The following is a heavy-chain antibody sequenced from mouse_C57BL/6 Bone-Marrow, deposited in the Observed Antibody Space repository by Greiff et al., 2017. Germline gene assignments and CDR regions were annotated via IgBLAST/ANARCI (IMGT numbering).Heavy chain of an antibody. Sequence: VQLQQSGAELVRPGSSVKLSCKASGYTFTSYWMHWVKQRPIQGLEWIGNIDPSDSETHYNQKFKDKATLTVDKSSSTAYMQLSSLTSEDSAVYYCAREGGYYFAYWGQGTLVTVSA. CDR1: GYTFTSYW. CDR3: AREGGYYFAY. CDR2: IDPSDSET. V-gene: IGHV1-52*01. J-gene: IGHJ3*01. D-gene: IGHD2-3*01.